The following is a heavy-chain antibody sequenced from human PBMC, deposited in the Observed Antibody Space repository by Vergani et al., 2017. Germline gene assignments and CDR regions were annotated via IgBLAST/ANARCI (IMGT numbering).Heavy chain of an antibody. J-gene: IGHJ6*02. V-gene: IGHV3-15*01. CDR2: IKSKTDGGTT. D-gene: IGHD1-14*01. CDR1: GFTFSNAW. Sequence: EVQLMESGGGLVKPGGSLRLSCAASGFTFSNAWMSWVRPAPGTGLEWVGRIKSKTDGGTTDYAAPVKGRFTISRDDSKNTLYLQMNSLKTEDTAVYYCARAGTATPYYYYGMDVWGQGTTVTVSS. CDR3: ARAGTATPYYYYGMDV.